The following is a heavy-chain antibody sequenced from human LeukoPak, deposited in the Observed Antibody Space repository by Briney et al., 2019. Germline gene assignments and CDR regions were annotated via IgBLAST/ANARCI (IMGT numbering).Heavy chain of an antibody. Sequence: GGSLRLSCAASGFTFSSYAMSWVRQAPGKGLEWVSAISGSGGSTYYADSVKGRFTISRDNSKNTLYLQMNSLRAEDTAVYYCANDNVVVPAARGPRDYFDYWGQGTLVTVSS. CDR2: ISGSGGST. V-gene: IGHV3-23*01. J-gene: IGHJ4*02. D-gene: IGHD2-2*01. CDR1: GFTFSSYA. CDR3: ANDNVVVPAARGPRDYFDY.